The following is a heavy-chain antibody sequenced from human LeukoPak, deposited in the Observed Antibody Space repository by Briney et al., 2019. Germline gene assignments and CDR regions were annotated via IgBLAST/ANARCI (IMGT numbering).Heavy chain of an antibody. CDR2: IYTSGST. V-gene: IGHV4-4*07. CDR1: GGSISYFY. J-gene: IGHJ3*02. Sequence: SETLSLTCTVSGGSISYFYWSWIRQPVGKGLEWIGRIYTSGSTNYNPSLKSRVTMSVDTSKNQFSLKLSSVTAADTAVYYCARNTYYYLWAFDIWGQGTMVTVSS. D-gene: IGHD3-10*01. CDR3: ARNTYYYLWAFDI.